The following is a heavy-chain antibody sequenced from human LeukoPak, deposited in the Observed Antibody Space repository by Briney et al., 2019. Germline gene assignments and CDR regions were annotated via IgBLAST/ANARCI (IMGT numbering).Heavy chain of an antibody. CDR3: AKGIHCSSTSRPPYYYYYMDV. Sequence: GGSLRLSCAASGFTFSSYAMSWVRQAPGKGLEWVSAISGSGGSTYYADSVKGRFTISRDNSKNTLYLQMYSLRAEDTAVYYCAKGIHCSSTSRPPYYYYYMDVWGKGTTVTVSS. CDR2: ISGSGGST. D-gene: IGHD2-2*01. CDR1: GFTFSSYA. V-gene: IGHV3-23*01. J-gene: IGHJ6*03.